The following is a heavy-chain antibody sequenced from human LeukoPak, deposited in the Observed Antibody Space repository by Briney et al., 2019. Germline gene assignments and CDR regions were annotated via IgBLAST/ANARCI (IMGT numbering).Heavy chain of an antibody. CDR2: ISSSSSYI. CDR3: ARAPDYYDSSAPGAFDI. Sequence: GGSLRLSCAASGFTFSSYSMNWVRQAPGKGLEWVSSISSSSSYIYYADSVKGRFTISRDNAKNSLYLQMNSLRAEDTAVYYCARAPDYYDSSAPGAFDIWGQGTMVTVSS. D-gene: IGHD3-22*01. CDR1: GFTFSSYS. J-gene: IGHJ3*02. V-gene: IGHV3-21*01.